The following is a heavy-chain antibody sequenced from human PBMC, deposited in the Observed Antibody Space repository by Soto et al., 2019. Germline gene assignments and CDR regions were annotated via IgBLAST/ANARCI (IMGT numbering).Heavy chain of an antibody. Sequence: SETLSLTCTVSGGSISSYYWSWIRQPPGKGLEWIGYIYYSGSTNYNPSLKSRVTISIDTSKNQFSLKLSSVTAADTAVYYCARDRKGYSGYDFYYYYMEVWGKGTTVTVSS. CDR2: IYYSGST. J-gene: IGHJ6*03. CDR1: GGSISSYY. V-gene: IGHV4-59*01. CDR3: ARDRKGYSGYDFYYYYMEV. D-gene: IGHD5-12*01.